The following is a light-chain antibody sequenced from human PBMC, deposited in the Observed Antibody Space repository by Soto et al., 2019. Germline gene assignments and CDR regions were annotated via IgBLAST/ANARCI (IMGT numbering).Light chain of an antibody. J-gene: IGKJ1*01. CDR3: QQYNKWPRT. V-gene: IGKV3D-15*01. Sequence: EVVLTQSPATLSLSPGERATLSCRASQSVRTSLAWYQHKPGQAPLLVIYDASLRANGVPARFGGSGSGTEFTLTISSLRSEDFAVYYCQQYNKWPRTFGQGTKVDIK. CDR1: QSVRTS. CDR2: DAS.